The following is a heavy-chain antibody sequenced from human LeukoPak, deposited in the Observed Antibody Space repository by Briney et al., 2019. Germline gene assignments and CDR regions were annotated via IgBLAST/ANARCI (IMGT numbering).Heavy chain of an antibody. Sequence: ASVKVSCKVSGYTLTELSMHWVRQAPGKGLEWMGGFDPEDGETSYAQKFQGRVTMTEDTSTDTAYMELSSLRSEDTAVYYCATHSSSGWYVLDYWGQRTLLTVSS. V-gene: IGHV1-24*01. D-gene: IGHD6-19*01. J-gene: IGHJ4*02. CDR3: ATHSSSGWYVLDY. CDR2: FDPEDGET. CDR1: GYTLTELS.